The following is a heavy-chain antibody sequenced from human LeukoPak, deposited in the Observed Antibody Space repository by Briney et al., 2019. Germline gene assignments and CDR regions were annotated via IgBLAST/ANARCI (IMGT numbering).Heavy chain of an antibody. Sequence: PGGSLRLSCAASGFTFSSYGMHWVRQAPGKGLEWVAVISYDGSNKYYADSVKGRFTISRDNSKNTLYLQMNSLRAEDTAVYYCATSLRYFDYGMDVWGQGTTVTVSS. CDR2: ISYDGSNK. J-gene: IGHJ6*02. CDR1: GFTFSSYG. D-gene: IGHD3-9*01. CDR3: ATSLRYFDYGMDV. V-gene: IGHV3-30*03.